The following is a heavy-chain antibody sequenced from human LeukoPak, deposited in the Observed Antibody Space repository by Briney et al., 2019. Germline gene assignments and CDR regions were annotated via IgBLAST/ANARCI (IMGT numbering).Heavy chain of an antibody. V-gene: IGHV5-51*01. CDR1: GYSITSYW. J-gene: IGHJ4*02. D-gene: IGHD6-13*01. CDR3: ARRGHDSSWYYFDY. Sequence: GESLKISCKASGYSITSYWIGWVRQMPGKGLEWMGNIYLGGPDSRYRPSFQGQVTISADKSISTAYLQWSSLKASDTAIYYCARRGHDSSWYYFDYWGQGTLVTVSS. CDR2: IYLGGPDS.